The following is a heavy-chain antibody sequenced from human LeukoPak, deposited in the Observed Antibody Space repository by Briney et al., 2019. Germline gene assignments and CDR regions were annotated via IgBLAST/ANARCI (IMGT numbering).Heavy chain of an antibody. D-gene: IGHD5-24*01. Sequence: GGSLRLSCAASGFTPGDHAMTWVRQAPGKGLEWVAFIRSNAYRGTTEYAPSVKGRFSISRDDSKSVVYLQMNGLKSEDTAVYYCSRGPIQLWMHNGMDAWGRGTTVTVSS. CDR1: GFTPGDHA. V-gene: IGHV3-49*04. J-gene: IGHJ6*02. CDR3: SRGPIQLWMHNGMDA. CDR2: IRSNAYRGTT.